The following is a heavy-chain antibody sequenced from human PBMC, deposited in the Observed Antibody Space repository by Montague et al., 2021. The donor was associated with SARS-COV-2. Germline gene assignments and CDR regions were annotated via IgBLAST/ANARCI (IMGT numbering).Heavy chain of an antibody. J-gene: IGHJ5*02. CDR1: GDSISSYTLY. CDR3: TIEVHITTICSGGPGNWFDP. D-gene: IGHD2-2*01. Sequence: TLSLTCTLSGDSISSYTLYWTWVRQPAGKGLEWIARLSTTGSPVYNPSLKSRVTLSLDTSKNQFSLSLSSVTAADTAMYYCTIEVHITTICSGGPGNWFDPWGQGTLVTVSS. V-gene: IGHV4-61*02. CDR2: LSTTGSP.